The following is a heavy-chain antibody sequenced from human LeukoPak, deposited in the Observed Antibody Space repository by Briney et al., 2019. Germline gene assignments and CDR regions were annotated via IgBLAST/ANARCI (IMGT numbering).Heavy chain of an antibody. CDR1: GYSISSGYY. CDR3: AGDFWSGYYFRD. D-gene: IGHD3-3*01. Sequence: SETLSLTCSFSGYSISSGYYWGWIRQPPGQGLEWIGNIYHSGSTYYNPSLKSRVTISVDTPKNQFSLKLSSVTAADTAVYYCAGDFWSGYYFRDWGQGTLVTVSS. CDR2: IYHSGST. V-gene: IGHV4-38-2*02. J-gene: IGHJ4*02.